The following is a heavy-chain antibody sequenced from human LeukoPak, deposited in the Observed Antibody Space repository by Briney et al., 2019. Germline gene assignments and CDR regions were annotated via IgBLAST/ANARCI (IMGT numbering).Heavy chain of an antibody. Sequence: PGGSLRLSCAASGFTFSSYWMNWARQAPGKGLEWVAIIKQDGGETYYVGSVKGRFTISRDNAQNSLYLQMNSLRAEDTAIYYCAGGVWPRSNYWGQGTLVTVSS. V-gene: IGHV3-7*01. D-gene: IGHD6-13*01. J-gene: IGHJ4*02. CDR1: GFTFSSYW. CDR3: AGGVWPRSNY. CDR2: IKQDGGET.